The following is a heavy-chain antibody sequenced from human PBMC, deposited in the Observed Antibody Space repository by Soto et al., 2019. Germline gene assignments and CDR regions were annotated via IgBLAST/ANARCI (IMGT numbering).Heavy chain of an antibody. CDR1: GYTFTSYA. D-gene: IGHD1-7*01. Sequence: GASVKVSWKASGYTFTSYAMHWVRQAPGQRLEWMGWINAGNGNTKYSQKFQGRVTITRDTSASTAYMELSSLRSEDTAVYYCARVLELLSRGVGPYNFAYWGQGALVTVSS. J-gene: IGHJ4*02. V-gene: IGHV1-3*01. CDR3: ARVLELLSRGVGPYNFAY. CDR2: INAGNGNT.